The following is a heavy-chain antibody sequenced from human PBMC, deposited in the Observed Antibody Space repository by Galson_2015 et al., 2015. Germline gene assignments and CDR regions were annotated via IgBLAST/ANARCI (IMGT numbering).Heavy chain of an antibody. CDR3: ARPLYSSGWPHAFDF. Sequence: SETLSLTCAVYGDSFGGYYWTWIRQPPGKGLEWIGEIYHTGGTTHNPSLKGRVSMSVDTSKNQFSLTLSSVTAADTAVYYCARPLYSSGWPHAFDFWGQGTVVTVSS. CDR1: GDSFGGYY. CDR2: IYHTGGT. D-gene: IGHD6-19*01. J-gene: IGHJ3*01. V-gene: IGHV4-34*01.